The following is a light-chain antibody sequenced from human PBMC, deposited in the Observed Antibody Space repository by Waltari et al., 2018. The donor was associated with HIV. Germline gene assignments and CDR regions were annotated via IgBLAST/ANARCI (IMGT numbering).Light chain of an antibody. Sequence: DIQMTQSPSTLSASVGARVSITCRASQSISSSLAWYQQKPGKVPKLLIYKASTLESGVPSRFSGSGSGTQFTLTISSLQPDDFATYYCQQYGRSGTFGQGTKVDIK. V-gene: IGKV1-5*03. CDR1: QSISSS. CDR2: KAS. CDR3: QQYGRSGT. J-gene: IGKJ1*01.